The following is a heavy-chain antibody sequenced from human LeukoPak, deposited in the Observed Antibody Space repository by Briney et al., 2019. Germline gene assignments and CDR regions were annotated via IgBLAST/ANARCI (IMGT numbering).Heavy chain of an antibody. D-gene: IGHD3-16*02. V-gene: IGHV3-30-3*01. J-gene: IGHJ4*02. CDR3: ARDPITFGGVIVLGLFDY. CDR1: GFTFSSYA. Sequence: PGGSLRLSCAASGFTFSSYAMHWVRQAPGKGLEWVAVISYDGSNKYYADSVKGRFTISRDNSKNTLYLQMNSLRAEDTAVYYCARDPITFGGVIVLGLFDYWGQGTLVTVSS. CDR2: ISYDGSNK.